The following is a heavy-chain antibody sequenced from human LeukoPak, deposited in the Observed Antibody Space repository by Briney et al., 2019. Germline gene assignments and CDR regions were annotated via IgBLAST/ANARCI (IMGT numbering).Heavy chain of an antibody. J-gene: IGHJ4*02. V-gene: IGHV1-18*01. Sequence: ASVTVSCKASGYTFTSFGISWVRQAPGQGLEWMGWISAYNGNTNYAQKLQGRVTMTTDTSTSTAYMKLRSLRSDDTAVYYCARVLNYDFWSGYYTGTLDYWGQGTLVTVSS. CDR1: GYTFTSFG. CDR2: ISAYNGNT. CDR3: ARVLNYDFWSGYYTGTLDY. D-gene: IGHD3-3*01.